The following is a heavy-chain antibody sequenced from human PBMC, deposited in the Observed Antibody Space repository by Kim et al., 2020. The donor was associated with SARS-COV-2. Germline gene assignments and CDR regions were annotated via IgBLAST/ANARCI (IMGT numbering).Heavy chain of an antibody. V-gene: IGHV4-39*01. CDR1: GGSISSSSYY. CDR3: ASLAVARVGFGY. CDR2: IYYSGST. J-gene: IGHJ4*02. D-gene: IGHD6-19*01. Sequence: SETLSLTCTVSGGSISSSSYYWGWIRQPPGKGLEWIGSIYYSGSTYYNPSLKSRVTISVDTSKNQFSLKLSSVTAADTAVYYCASLAVARVGFGYWGQGTLVTVSS.